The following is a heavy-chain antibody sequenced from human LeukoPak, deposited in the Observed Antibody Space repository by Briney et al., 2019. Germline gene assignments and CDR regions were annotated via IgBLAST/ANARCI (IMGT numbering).Heavy chain of an antibody. CDR3: ARDYDFWSGYKGDAFDI. CDR2: ISAYNGNT. Sequence: ASVKVSCKASGYTFTSYGISWVRQAPGQGLERMGWISAYNGNTNYAQKLQGRVTMTTDTSTSTAYMELRSLRSDDTAVYYCARDYDFWSGYKGDAFDIWGQGTMVTVSS. D-gene: IGHD3-3*01. J-gene: IGHJ3*02. CDR1: GYTFTSYG. V-gene: IGHV1-18*01.